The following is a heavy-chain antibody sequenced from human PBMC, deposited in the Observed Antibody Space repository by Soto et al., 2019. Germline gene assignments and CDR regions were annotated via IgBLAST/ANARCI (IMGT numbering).Heavy chain of an antibody. Sequence: QAPGKGLEWVSGISWNSGSIGYVGSVQARFTISRDNAKNSLYLQMNSLRAEDKALYYCVKDRVGRGGY. CDR2: ISWNSGSI. V-gene: IGHV3-9*01. J-gene: IGHJ2*01. CDR3: VKDRVGRGGY. D-gene: IGHD3-10*01.